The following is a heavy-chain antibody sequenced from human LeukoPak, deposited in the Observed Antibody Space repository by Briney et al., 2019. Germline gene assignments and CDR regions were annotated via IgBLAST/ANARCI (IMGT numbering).Heavy chain of an antibody. V-gene: IGHV3-30*02. CDR2: IRSDGSNK. CDR3: AKDFHRLGEFDAFDI. CDR1: GFTFSYYG. D-gene: IGHD3-16*01. Sequence: GGSLRLSCEASGFTFSYYGMHWVRQAPGKGLEWMAFIRSDGSNKYYADSVKGRFTISRDNAKNSLYLQMNSLRAEDTALYYCAKDFHRLGEFDAFDIWGQGTMVTVSS. J-gene: IGHJ3*02.